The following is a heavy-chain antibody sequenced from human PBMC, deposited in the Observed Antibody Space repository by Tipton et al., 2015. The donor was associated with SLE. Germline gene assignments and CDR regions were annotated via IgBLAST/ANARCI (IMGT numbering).Heavy chain of an antibody. CDR2: INHSGST. V-gene: IGHV4-34*01. D-gene: IGHD6-19*01. CDR1: GGSFSGYY. Sequence: LRLSCAVYGGSFSGYYWSWIRQPPGKGLEWNGEINHSGSTNYNPSLKSRVTISVDTSKNQFSLKLSSVTAADTAVYYCAAGYSSGWWGDYYYGMDVWGQGTTVTVSS. CDR3: AAGYSSGWWGDYYYGMDV. J-gene: IGHJ6*02.